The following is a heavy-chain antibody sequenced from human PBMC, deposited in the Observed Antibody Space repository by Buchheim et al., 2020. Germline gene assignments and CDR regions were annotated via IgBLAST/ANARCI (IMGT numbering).Heavy chain of an antibody. CDR2: INHSGII. J-gene: IGHJ6*02. CDR1: GGSFSGYY. CDR3: AREHTSVGFTYGYGMDV. D-gene: IGHD5-18*01. Sequence: QVQLQQWGAGLLKPSETLSLTCAVYGGSFSGYYWSWIRQPPGKGLEWIGEINHSGIINYNPSLKSRVTISVDTSKSQFSLKLRSVTAADTAVYYCAREHTSVGFTYGYGMDVWGQGTT. V-gene: IGHV4-34*02.